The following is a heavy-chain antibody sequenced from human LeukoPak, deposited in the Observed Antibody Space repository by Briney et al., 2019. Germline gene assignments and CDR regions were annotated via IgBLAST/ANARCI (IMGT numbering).Heavy chain of an antibody. CDR1: GFTFSTYW. Sequence: GGSLRLSCAASGFTFSTYWMHWVRQAPGKGLVWVSRIYIDGSSTNYADSVKGRFTISRDNAKNTLYLQMNSLRAEDTAVYYCAKKAARSVRGIAARVDGAFDIWGQGTMVTVSS. J-gene: IGHJ3*02. V-gene: IGHV3-74*01. D-gene: IGHD6-6*01. CDR2: IYIDGSST. CDR3: AKKAARSVRGIAARVDGAFDI.